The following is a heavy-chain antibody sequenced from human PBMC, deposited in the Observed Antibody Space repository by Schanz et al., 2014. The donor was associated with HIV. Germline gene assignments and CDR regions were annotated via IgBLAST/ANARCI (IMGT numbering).Heavy chain of an antibody. CDR1: GFTFSSYG. D-gene: IGHD3-3*01. Sequence: QVQLVESEGGVVQPGRSLRLSCAVSGFTFSSYGMHWVRQAPGKGLEWVAVISHDGGNKHYGDSVKGRFTISRDNSKNTLYLQMSSLREEDTAVYYCAKTILRFLDWPNANGGMDVWGLGTTVTVSS. J-gene: IGHJ6*02. CDR3: AKTILRFLDWPNANGGMDV. V-gene: IGHV3-30*18. CDR2: ISHDGGNK.